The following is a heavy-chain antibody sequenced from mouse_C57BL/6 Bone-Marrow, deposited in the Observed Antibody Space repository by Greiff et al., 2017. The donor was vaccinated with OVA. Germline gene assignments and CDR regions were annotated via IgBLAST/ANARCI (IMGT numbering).Heavy chain of an antibody. CDR3: ARSVYYDYDSFAY. CDR2: IYPRSGNT. J-gene: IGHJ3*01. V-gene: IGHV1-81*01. Sequence: QVQLKESGAELARPGASVKLSCKASGYTFTSYGISWVKQRTGQGLEWIGEIYPRSGNTYYNEKFKGKATLTADKSSSTAYMELRSLTSEDSAVYFCARSVYYDYDSFAYWGQGTLVTVSA. CDR1: GYTFTSYG. D-gene: IGHD2-4*01.